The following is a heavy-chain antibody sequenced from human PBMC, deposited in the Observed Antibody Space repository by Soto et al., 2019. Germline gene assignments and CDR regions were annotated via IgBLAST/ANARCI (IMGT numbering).Heavy chain of an antibody. CDR2: IIYDGSDK. V-gene: IGHV3-30-3*01. Sequence: QVQLVESGGGVVQPGTSLRPSCAASGFPFSRCAMHWVRQAPGKGLEWVAVIIYDGSDKYYADSVQGRFTISRDNSKNTLYLQMNSLRPEDTAVYYCAAELGNSGYDGHDYWGQGTLVTVSS. J-gene: IGHJ4*02. CDR3: AAELGNSGYDGHDY. D-gene: IGHD5-12*01. CDR1: GFPFSRCA.